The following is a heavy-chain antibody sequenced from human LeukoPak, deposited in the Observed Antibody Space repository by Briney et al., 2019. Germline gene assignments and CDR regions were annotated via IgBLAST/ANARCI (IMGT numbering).Heavy chain of an antibody. Sequence: SETLSLTCTVSGGSISSYYWSWIRQPPGKGLEWIGYIYYSGSTNYNPSLKSRVTISVDTSKNQFSLKLSSVTAADTAVYYCAGGLGLTDYWGQGTLVTVSS. CDR2: IYYSGST. V-gene: IGHV4-59*01. J-gene: IGHJ4*02. CDR1: GGSISSYY. D-gene: IGHD3/OR15-3a*01. CDR3: AGGLGLTDY.